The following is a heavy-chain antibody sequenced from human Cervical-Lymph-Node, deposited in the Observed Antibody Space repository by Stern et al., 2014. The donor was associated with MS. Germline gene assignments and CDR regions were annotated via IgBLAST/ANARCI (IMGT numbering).Heavy chain of an antibody. CDR2: IYPCVSDS. J-gene: IGHJ4*02. CDR3: ARWSVACDY. Sequence: EVQLVQSGAELKKPGESLKISCKTSGYNFISYWIDWVREVPGKGMEWLVIIYPCVSDSSSSPSFQGHVTFSVDKSITTAYLQWNSLKASDTAVYYCARWSVACDYWGQGALITVSS. CDR1: GYNFISYW. V-gene: IGHV5-51*03. D-gene: IGHD2-21*01.